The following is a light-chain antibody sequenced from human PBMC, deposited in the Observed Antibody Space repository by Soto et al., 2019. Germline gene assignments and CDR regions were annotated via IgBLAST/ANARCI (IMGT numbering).Light chain of an antibody. Sequence: DIQMTQSPSSLSASVGDRVTITCRASRSISNYLNWYQHKSGKAPRLLIYAASSLQVGVPSRFSGSGTGTAFTLTSTRLQPEDSATYYCQQSNSVPRFGQGTRVDLK. CDR2: AAS. CDR3: QQSNSVPR. J-gene: IGKJ1*01. CDR1: RSISNY. V-gene: IGKV1-39*01.